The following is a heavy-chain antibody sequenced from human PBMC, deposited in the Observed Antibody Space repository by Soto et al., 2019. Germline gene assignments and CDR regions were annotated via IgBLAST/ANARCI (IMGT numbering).Heavy chain of an antibody. Sequence: ASVKVSCKASGYTFTSYGISWVRQAPGQGLEWMGWINPNSGGTNYAQKFQGRVTMTRDTSISTAYMELSRLRSDDTAVYYCARELGNAVTDYYYGMDVWGQGTTVTVSS. CDR1: GYTFTSYG. V-gene: IGHV1-2*02. J-gene: IGHJ6*02. CDR2: INPNSGGT. D-gene: IGHD4-4*01. CDR3: ARELGNAVTDYYYGMDV.